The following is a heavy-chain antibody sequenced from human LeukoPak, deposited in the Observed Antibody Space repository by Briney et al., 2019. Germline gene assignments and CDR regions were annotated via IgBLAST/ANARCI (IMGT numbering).Heavy chain of an antibody. D-gene: IGHD2-21*01. Sequence: GGSLRLSCAASGSTFSSYAMSWVRQAPGKGLEWVSAISGSGGSTYYADSVKGRFTISRDNSKNTLYLQMNSLRAEDTAVYYCAKEVDYCGGDCYSGFDYWGQGTLVTVSS. CDR1: GSTFSSYA. V-gene: IGHV3-23*01. CDR2: ISGSGGST. CDR3: AKEVDYCGGDCYSGFDY. J-gene: IGHJ4*02.